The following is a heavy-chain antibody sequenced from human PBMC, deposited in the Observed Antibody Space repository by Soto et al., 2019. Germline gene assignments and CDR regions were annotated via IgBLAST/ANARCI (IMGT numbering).Heavy chain of an antibody. V-gene: IGHV4-59*08. CDR1: GGSISSYY. Sequence: PSETLSLTCTVSGGSISSYYWSWIRQPPGKGLEWIGYIYYSGSTNYNPSLKSRVTISVDTSKNQFSLKLSSVTAADTAVYYCARHDPLALGIYSYYYGMDVWGQGTTVTVSS. D-gene: IGHD3-3*02. CDR2: IYYSGST. J-gene: IGHJ6*02. CDR3: ARHDPLALGIYSYYYGMDV.